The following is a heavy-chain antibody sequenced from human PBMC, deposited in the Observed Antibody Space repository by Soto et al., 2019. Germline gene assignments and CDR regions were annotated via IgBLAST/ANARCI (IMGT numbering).Heavy chain of an antibody. D-gene: IGHD2-8*01. V-gene: IGHV4-31*03. CDR3: ATMGTXXXXXXXXXX. J-gene: IGHJ4*02. CDR2: IYYSGST. Sequence: SETLSLTCTVSGGSISSGGYYWSWIRQHPGKGLEWIGYIYYSGSTYYNPSLKSRVTISVDTSKNQFSLNLSFVTAADTAVYYCATMGTXXXXXXXXXXWGXXXLVTXXS. CDR1: GGSISSGGYY.